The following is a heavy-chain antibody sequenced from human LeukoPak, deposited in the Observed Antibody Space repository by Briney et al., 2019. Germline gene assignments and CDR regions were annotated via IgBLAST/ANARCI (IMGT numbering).Heavy chain of an antibody. V-gene: IGHV4-30-2*01. CDR2: IYHSGST. CDR3: ARIVARASYVLGARAGGFDV. J-gene: IGHJ3*01. D-gene: IGHD3-10*02. CDR1: GGSISSGGYS. Sequence: SETLSLTCAVSGGSISSGGYSWSWLRQRPGKGLEWIGYIYHSGSTYYNPSLKSRVTISVDSAKNQFSLKLSSVTAADTAVYYCARIVARASYVLGARAGGFDVWGQGTMVTVSS.